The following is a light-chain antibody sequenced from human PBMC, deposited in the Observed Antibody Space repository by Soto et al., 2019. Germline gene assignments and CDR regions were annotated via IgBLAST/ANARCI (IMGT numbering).Light chain of an antibody. CDR1: SGHSGYT. CDR2: LEGSGNY. J-gene: IGLJ3*02. CDR3: ETWDTNTWV. V-gene: IGLV4-60*03. Sequence: QLVLTQSSSASASLGSSVKLTCTLSSGHSGYTIAWHQQQPGKAPRYLMKLEGSGNYNKGSGLPDRFSGSSSGADRFLTISDLQSEDEADYYCETWDTNTWVFGGGTKVTVL.